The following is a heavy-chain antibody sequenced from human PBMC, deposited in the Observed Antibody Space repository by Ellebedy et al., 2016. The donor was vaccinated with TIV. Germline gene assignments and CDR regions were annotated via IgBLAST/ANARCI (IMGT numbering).Heavy chain of an antibody. J-gene: IGHJ6*02. D-gene: IGHD5-24*01. Sequence: GSLRLSCTVSGGSISSGDYYWSWIRQPPGKGLEWIGYIYYSGSTNYNPSLKSRVTISVDTSKNQFSLKLSSVTAADTAVYYCARHVEGFYGMDVWGQGTTVTVSS. CDR1: GGSISSGDYY. CDR3: ARHVEGFYGMDV. V-gene: IGHV4-61*08. CDR2: IYYSGST.